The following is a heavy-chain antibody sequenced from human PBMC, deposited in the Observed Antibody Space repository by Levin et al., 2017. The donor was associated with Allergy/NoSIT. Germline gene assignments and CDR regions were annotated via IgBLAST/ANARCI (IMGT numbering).Heavy chain of an antibody. J-gene: IGHJ6*02. Sequence: GESLKISCAASGFTFSSYGMHWVRQAPGKGLEWVAVISNDGSNKYYPDSVKGRFTISRDNSMDTLYLQMKSLRVEDTAVYYCAKDARGMIFAYGMDVWGQGTTVTVSS. D-gene: IGHD3/OR15-3a*01. V-gene: IGHV3-30*18. CDR3: AKDARGMIFAYGMDV. CDR1: GFTFSSYG. CDR2: ISNDGSNK.